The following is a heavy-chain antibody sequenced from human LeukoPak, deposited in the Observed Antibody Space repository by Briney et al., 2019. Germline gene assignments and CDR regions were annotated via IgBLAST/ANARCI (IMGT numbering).Heavy chain of an antibody. D-gene: IGHD5-24*01. V-gene: IGHV3-53*01. CDR3: ARARRVGYSNWDY. CDR2: IYNDERT. Sequence: GGSLRLSCAASGFSVSSLYMSWVRQAPGKGLEWVSVIYNDERTDYADSVRGRFTISRDNSKSTLYLQMNSLRVDDTAVYYCARARRVGYSNWDYWGQGTLVTVSS. CDR1: GFSVSSLY. J-gene: IGHJ4*02.